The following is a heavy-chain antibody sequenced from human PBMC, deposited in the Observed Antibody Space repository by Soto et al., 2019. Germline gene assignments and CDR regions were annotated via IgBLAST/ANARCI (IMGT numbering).Heavy chain of an antibody. Sequence: SETLSLTCTVSGVSIGSYYWSWIRQPPGKGLEWIGYIYYSGSTNYNPSLKSRVTISVDTSKNQFSLKLSSVTAADTAVYYCARARGGSIDNWGQGTLFTVSS. D-gene: IGHD5-12*01. CDR3: ARARGGSIDN. CDR1: GVSIGSYY. J-gene: IGHJ4*02. V-gene: IGHV4-59*01. CDR2: IYYSGST.